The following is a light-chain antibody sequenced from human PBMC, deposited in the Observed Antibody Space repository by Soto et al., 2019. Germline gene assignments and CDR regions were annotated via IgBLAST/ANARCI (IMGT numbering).Light chain of an antibody. CDR3: QQYNNWIT. CDR1: QSVSSN. Sequence: EVVLTQSLATLSVSPGERATLSCRASQSVSSNLAWYQQKPGQAPRLLIYGASSRATGIPDRFSGSWSGTEFTLTISSLQSEDFAVYYCQQYNNWITFGQGTRLEIK. V-gene: IGKV3D-15*01. J-gene: IGKJ5*01. CDR2: GAS.